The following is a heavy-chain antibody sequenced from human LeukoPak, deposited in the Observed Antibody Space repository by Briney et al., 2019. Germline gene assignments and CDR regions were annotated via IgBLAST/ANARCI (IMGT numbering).Heavy chain of an antibody. CDR1: GFTFSNYW. D-gene: IGHD1/OR15-1a*01. CDR3: ARGESLEQSVVH. Sequence: GGSLRLSCAASGFTFSNYWMHWVRQAPGKGLVCVSRINRDGSSTTYGDSVKGRFTISRDNAKNTLYLQMNSLRAEDTAVYYCARGESLEQSVVHWGQGTLVTVSS. CDR2: INRDGSST. V-gene: IGHV3-74*01. J-gene: IGHJ1*01.